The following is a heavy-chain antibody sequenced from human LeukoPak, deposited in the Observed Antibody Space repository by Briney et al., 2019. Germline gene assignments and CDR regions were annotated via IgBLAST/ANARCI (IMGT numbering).Heavy chain of an antibody. J-gene: IGHJ3*02. CDR2: MNPNSGNT. V-gene: IGHV1-8*01. Sequence: GASVKVSCKASGYTFTSYDINWVRQATGQGLEWMGWMNPNSGNTGYAQKFQGRVTMTRNTSISTAYMELSSPRSEDTAVYYCARGSRYEWELQPYAFDIWGQGTMVTVSS. CDR1: GYTFTSYD. D-gene: IGHD1-26*01. CDR3: ARGSRYEWELQPYAFDI.